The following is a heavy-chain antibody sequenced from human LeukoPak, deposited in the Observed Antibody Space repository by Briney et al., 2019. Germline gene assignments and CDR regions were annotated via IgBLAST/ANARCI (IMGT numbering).Heavy chain of an antibody. CDR3: ARDVLLWFGESPIRWFDP. Sequence: SETLSLTCTVSGGSISSYYWSWIRQPPGKGLEWIGYIYYSGSTNYNPSLKSRVTISVDTSKNQFSLKLSSVTAADTAVYYCARDVLLWFGESPIRWFDPWGQGTLVTVSS. V-gene: IGHV4-59*12. D-gene: IGHD3-10*01. CDR2: IYYSGST. CDR1: GGSISSYY. J-gene: IGHJ5*02.